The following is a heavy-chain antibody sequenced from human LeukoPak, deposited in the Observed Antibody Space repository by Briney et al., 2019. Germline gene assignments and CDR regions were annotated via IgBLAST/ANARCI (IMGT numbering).Heavy chain of an antibody. Sequence: SETLSLTCAVYGGSFSGYYWSWIRQPPGKGLEWIGEINHSGSTNYNPSLKSRVTISVDTSKNQFSLKLTSLTAADTAVYYCARAVYSSSALDYWGQGTLVTVSS. CDR3: ARAVYSSSALDY. V-gene: IGHV4-34*01. J-gene: IGHJ4*02. D-gene: IGHD6-13*01. CDR2: INHSGST. CDR1: GGSFSGYY.